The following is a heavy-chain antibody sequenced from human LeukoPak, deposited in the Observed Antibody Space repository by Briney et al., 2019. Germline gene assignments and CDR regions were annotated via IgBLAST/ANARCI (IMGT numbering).Heavy chain of an antibody. CDR2: MNTNSGNT. J-gene: IGHJ4*02. V-gene: IGHV1-8*01. CDR1: GYTFTSCD. CDR3: TRGSSGRRDN. Sequence: ASVKVSCKASGYTFTSCDINWVRQATGQGLEWMGWMNTNSGNTGYGQSFQGRVTMTRDLSIGTAYMELSNLTSEDTAIYYCTRGSSGRRDNWGQGTLVTVSA. D-gene: IGHD6-19*01.